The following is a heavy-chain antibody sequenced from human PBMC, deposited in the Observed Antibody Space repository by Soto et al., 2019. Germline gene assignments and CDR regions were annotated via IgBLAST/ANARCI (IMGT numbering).Heavy chain of an antibody. J-gene: IGHJ5*02. CDR1: EFTFSNYG. D-gene: IGHD3-22*01. Sequence: QVQLVESVGGVVQPGRSLRLSCAASEFTFSNYGMHWVRQAPGKGLEWVAVISYDGYNKYYAESVNGRFTISRDNSKNTLYLYMSSLRAEDTAVYYCARGRYHYDSSGSWFDPWGQGTLVTVSS. CDR3: ARGRYHYDSSGSWFDP. V-gene: IGHV3-30*03. CDR2: ISYDGYNK.